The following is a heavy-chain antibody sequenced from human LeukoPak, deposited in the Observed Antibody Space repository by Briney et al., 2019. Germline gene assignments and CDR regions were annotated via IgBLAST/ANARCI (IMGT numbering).Heavy chain of an antibody. D-gene: IGHD2-2*01. J-gene: IGHJ4*02. Sequence: QPGGSLRLSCAASGFTFISYWMHWVRQAPGKGLQWVAVISHDERNIYYADSVKGRFTISRDNSKNTLYLQMNSLRAEDTAVYYCAKDRTGLLVVPAALDYWGQGTLVTVSS. V-gene: IGHV3-30*18. CDR3: AKDRTGLLVVPAALDY. CDR2: ISHDERNI. CDR1: GFTFISYW.